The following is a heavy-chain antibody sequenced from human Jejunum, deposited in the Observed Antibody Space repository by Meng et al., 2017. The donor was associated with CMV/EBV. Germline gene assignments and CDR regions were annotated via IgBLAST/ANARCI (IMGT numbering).Heavy chain of an antibody. D-gene: IGHD3-9*01. J-gene: IGHJ4*02. Sequence: SCRASGYTFTSYALPWVRQAPGQRLEWMGWINAGNGNTKYSQKFQVRVTMTRDASASTAYMELSSLRSEDTAVYYCARSDILTGAFDYWGQGTLVTVSS. CDR2: INAGNGNT. CDR1: GYTFTSYA. CDR3: ARSDILTGAFDY. V-gene: IGHV1-3*01.